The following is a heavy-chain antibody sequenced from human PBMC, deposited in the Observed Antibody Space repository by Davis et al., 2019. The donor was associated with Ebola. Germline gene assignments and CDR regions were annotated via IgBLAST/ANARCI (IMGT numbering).Heavy chain of an antibody. J-gene: IGHJ4*02. CDR2: IYHSGST. CDR3: ARGELIVVIPNFDY. Sequence: MPSETLSLTCTVSGYSISSGYYWGWIRQPPGKGLEWIGSIYHSGSTYYNPSLKSRVTISVDTSKNQFSLKLSSVTAADTAVYYCARGELIVVIPNFDYWGQGTLVTVSS. CDR1: GYSISSGYY. V-gene: IGHV4-38-2*02. D-gene: IGHD3-22*01.